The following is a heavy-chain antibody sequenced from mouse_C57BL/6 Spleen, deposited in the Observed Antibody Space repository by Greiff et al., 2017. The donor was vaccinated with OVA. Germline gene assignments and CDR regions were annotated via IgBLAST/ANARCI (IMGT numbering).Heavy chain of an antibody. D-gene: IGHD3-2*02. CDR3: ARSGLDSSGYGNAMDY. J-gene: IGHJ4*01. CDR2: IYPGDGDT. Sequence: QVQLQQSGPELVKPGASVKISCKASGYAFSSSWMNWVKQRPGKGLEWIGRIYPGDGDTNYNGKFKGKATLTADKSSSTAYMQLSSLTSEDSAVYFCARSGLDSSGYGNAMDYWGQGTSVTVSS. CDR1: GYAFSSSW. V-gene: IGHV1-82*01.